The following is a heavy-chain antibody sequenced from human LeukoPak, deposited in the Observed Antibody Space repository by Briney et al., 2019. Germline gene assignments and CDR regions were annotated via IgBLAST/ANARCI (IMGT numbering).Heavy chain of an antibody. CDR2: ISAYNGNT. D-gene: IGHD6-13*01. Sequence: ASVKVSCKASGYTFTSYGISRVRQAPGQGLEWMGWISAYNGNTNYAQKLQGRVTMTTDTSTSTAYMELRSLRSDDTAVYYCARDRAFIAAAGSGDYWGQGTLVTVSS. J-gene: IGHJ4*02. CDR1: GYTFTSYG. CDR3: ARDRAFIAAAGSGDY. V-gene: IGHV1-18*01.